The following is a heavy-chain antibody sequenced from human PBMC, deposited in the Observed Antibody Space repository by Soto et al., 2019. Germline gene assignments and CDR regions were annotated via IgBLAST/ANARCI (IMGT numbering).Heavy chain of an antibody. CDR1: GYTFTSYG. V-gene: IGHV1-18*01. CDR3: ARDCSSTSCYGPGYYYYGMDV. CDR2: ISAYNGNT. Sequence: GASVTVSCTASGYTFTSYGISWVRQAPGQGLEWMGWISAYNGNTNYAQKLQGRVTMTTDTSTSTAYMELRSLRSDDTAVYYCARDCSSTSCYGPGYYYYGMDVWGQGTTVTVSS. J-gene: IGHJ6*02. D-gene: IGHD2-2*01.